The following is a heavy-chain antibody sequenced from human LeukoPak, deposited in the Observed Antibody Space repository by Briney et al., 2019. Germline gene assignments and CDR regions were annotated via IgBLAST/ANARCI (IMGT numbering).Heavy chain of an antibody. Sequence: ASVKVSCKASGYTFTTFGISWVRQAPGQGLEWMGWISAYNLNAHYAQRLQGRVTMTTDTSTSTAYTELRSLRSDDTALYYCARAARDDSLDYWGQGTLVTVSS. CDR2: ISAYNLNA. J-gene: IGHJ4*02. CDR1: GYTFTTFG. D-gene: IGHD5-24*01. CDR3: ARAARDDSLDY. V-gene: IGHV1-18*01.